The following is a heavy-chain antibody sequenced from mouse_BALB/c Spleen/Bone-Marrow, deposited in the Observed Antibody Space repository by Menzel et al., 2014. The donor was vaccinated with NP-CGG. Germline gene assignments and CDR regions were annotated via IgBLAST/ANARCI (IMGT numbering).Heavy chain of an antibody. J-gene: IGHJ1*01. CDR2: ISDGGSYT. D-gene: IGHD1-2*01. CDR3: ARVVTTATLYWYFDV. CDR1: GFTFSDYY. V-gene: IGHV5-4*02. Sequence: EVQRVESGGGLVKPGGFMKLSCAASGFTFSDYYMYWVRQTPEKRLEWVATISDGGSYTYYPDSVKGRFTISRDNAKNNLYLQMSSLKSEDTAMYYCARVVTTATLYWYFDVWGAGTTVTVSS.